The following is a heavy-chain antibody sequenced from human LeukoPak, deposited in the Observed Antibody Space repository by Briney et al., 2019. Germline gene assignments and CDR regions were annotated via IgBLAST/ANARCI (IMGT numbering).Heavy chain of an antibody. CDR2: ISAYNGNT. Sequence: ASVKVSCKASGYTFTSYGISWVRQAPGQGLEWMGWISAYNGNTNYAQKLQGRVTMTTDTSTSTAYMELRSLRSDDTAVYYCARLDGFPDGYYYGMDVWGQGTTVTVSS. CDR3: ARLDGFPDGYYYGMDV. J-gene: IGHJ6*02. D-gene: IGHD1-14*01. CDR1: GYTFTSYG. V-gene: IGHV1-18*01.